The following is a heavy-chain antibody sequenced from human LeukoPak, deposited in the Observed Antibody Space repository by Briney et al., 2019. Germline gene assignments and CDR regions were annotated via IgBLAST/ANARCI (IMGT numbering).Heavy chain of an antibody. V-gene: IGHV1-24*01. CDR3: ATGGGSYRKGNWFDP. CDR2: FDPEDGET. Sequence: ASVKVSCKASGYTFTGYYMHWVRQAPGKGLEWMGGFDPEDGETIYAQKFQGRVTMTEDTSTDTAYMELSSLRSEDTAVYYCATGGGSYRKGNWFDPWGQGTLVTVSS. D-gene: IGHD1-26*01. CDR1: GYTFTGYY. J-gene: IGHJ5*02.